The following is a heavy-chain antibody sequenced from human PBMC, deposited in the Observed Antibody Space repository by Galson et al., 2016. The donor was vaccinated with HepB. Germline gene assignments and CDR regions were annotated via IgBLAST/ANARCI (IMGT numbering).Heavy chain of an antibody. Sequence: SLRLSCAGSGFTFSSHALHWVRQAPGKGLEWVAIVSDDGSKRDYADSVRGRLTISRDSSKNTLSLQMNSLRGEDTAVYYCARPPVDGGYSYGPFDPWGQGSLVTVS. CDR2: VSDDGSKR. CDR3: ARPPVDGGYSYGPFDP. D-gene: IGHD5-18*01. CDR1: GFTFSSHA. V-gene: IGHV3-30*04. J-gene: IGHJ5*02.